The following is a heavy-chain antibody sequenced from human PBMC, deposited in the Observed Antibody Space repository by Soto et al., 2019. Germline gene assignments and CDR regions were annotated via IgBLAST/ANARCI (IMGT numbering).Heavy chain of an antibody. J-gene: IGHJ6*02. CDR2: ISAYNGNT. D-gene: IGHD2-2*02. V-gene: IGHV1-18*01. Sequence: RASVKVSCKASGYTFTSYGISWVRQAPGQGLEWMGWISAYNGNTNYAQKLQGRVTMTTDTSTSTAYMELRSLRSDDTAVYYCARDLEDCSSTSCYRYYYYGMDVWGQGTTVTVSS. CDR3: ARDLEDCSSTSCYRYYYYGMDV. CDR1: GYTFTSYG.